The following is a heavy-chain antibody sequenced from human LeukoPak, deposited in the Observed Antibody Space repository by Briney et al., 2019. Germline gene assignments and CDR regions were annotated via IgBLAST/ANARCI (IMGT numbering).Heavy chain of an antibody. CDR3: ARDPVDGFAFFDY. CDR2: VQASGSI. CDR1: DGAISSGSYH. J-gene: IGHJ4*02. V-gene: IGHV4-61*02. Sequence: ASQTLSLTCTVSDGAISSGSYHWSWIRQPAGKGLEWIGGVQASGSINYDPSLKSRVTISVDSSRKQFSSNLNSVTAADTAVYYCARDPVDGFAFFDYWGQGTLVTVPS. D-gene: IGHD5-24*01.